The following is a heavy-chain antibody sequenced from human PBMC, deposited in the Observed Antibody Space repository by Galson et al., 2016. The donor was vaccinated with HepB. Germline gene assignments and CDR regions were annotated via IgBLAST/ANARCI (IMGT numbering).Heavy chain of an antibody. CDR3: ARGHGGRGARSYYYYGMDV. Sequence: SETLSLTCDVFGESLSDYYWTWIRQSPGKGLEWIGEINHRGSITYNSSLKSRLAISLDRSKKQFSLHLNSVTAADTAIYYCARGHGGRGARSYYYYGMDVWGQGTRATVSS. V-gene: IGHV4-34*01. D-gene: IGHD1-26*01. CDR1: GESLSDYY. J-gene: IGHJ6*02. CDR2: INHRGSI.